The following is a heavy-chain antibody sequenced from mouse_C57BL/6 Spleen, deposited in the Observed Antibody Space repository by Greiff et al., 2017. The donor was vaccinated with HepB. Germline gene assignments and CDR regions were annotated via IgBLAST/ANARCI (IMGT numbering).Heavy chain of an antibody. D-gene: IGHD2-3*01. J-gene: IGHJ1*03. CDR3: ARDLYDGYYWYFDV. CDR2: INYDGSST. Sequence: EVNVVESEGGLVQPGSSMKLSCTASGFTFSDYYMAWVRQVPEKGLEWVANINYDGSSTYYLDSLKSRFIISRDNAKNILYLQMSSLKSEDTATYYCARDLYDGYYWYFDVWGTGTTVTVSS. CDR1: GFTFSDYY. V-gene: IGHV5-16*01.